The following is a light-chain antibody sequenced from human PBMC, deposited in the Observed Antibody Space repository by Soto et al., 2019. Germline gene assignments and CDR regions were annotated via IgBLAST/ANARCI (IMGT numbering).Light chain of an antibody. CDR1: SSDVGGYNY. CDR3: SSYTSSSTLV. J-gene: IGLJ1*01. CDR2: EFS. V-gene: IGLV2-14*01. Sequence: QSALTQPASVSGSPGQSITISCTGTSSDVGGYNYVSWYQQHPGKAPKLMIYEFSNRPSGVSNRFSGSKSGNTASLTISGLQAEDEAAYYCSSYTSSSTLVFGTGTKVTVL.